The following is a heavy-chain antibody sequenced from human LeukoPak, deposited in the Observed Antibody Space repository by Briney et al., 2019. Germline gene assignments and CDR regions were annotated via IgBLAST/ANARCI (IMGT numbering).Heavy chain of an antibody. Sequence: GGSLRLSCAASGFAVSNTYLNWGRQAPGKGLEWVSIIDHGGATSYTDSVKGRFSISRDNSKNALYLQINNVRTEDTAVYFCARGGVRGGFDIWGQGTMVAVSS. V-gene: IGHV3-66*01. CDR2: IDHGGAT. CDR1: GFAVSNTY. CDR3: ARGGVRGGFDI. D-gene: IGHD2-15*01. J-gene: IGHJ3*02.